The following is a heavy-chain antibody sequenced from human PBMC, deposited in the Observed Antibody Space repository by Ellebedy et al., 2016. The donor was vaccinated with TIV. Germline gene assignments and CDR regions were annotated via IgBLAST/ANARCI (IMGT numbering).Heavy chain of an antibody. D-gene: IGHD2-2*01. J-gene: IGHJ5*02. CDR3: ARSPVPAARGVGWFDP. V-gene: IGHV4-34*01. CDR1: GVSFSGNY. CDR2: INHREST. Sequence: MPGGSLRLSCAVYGVSFSGNYWTWIRQPPGKGLEWIAEINHRESTNHNPSLKSRVTVSVDTSKNQFSLKLSSMTAADTAVYYCARSPVPAARGVGWFDPWGQGTLVTVSS.